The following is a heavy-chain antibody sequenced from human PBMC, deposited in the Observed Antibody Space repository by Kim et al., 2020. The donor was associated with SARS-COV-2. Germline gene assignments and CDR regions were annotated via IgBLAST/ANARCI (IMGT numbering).Heavy chain of an antibody. Sequence: GSLRLSCAASGFTFSSYEMNWVRQAPGKGLEWVSYISSSGSTIYYADSVKGRFTISRDNAKNSLYLQMNSLRAEDTAVYYCARDDEAYCGGDCYPYYYYYYGMDVWGQGTTVTVSS. V-gene: IGHV3-48*03. D-gene: IGHD2-21*02. CDR2: ISSSGSTI. CDR1: GFTFSSYE. CDR3: ARDDEAYCGGDCYPYYYYYYGMDV. J-gene: IGHJ6*02.